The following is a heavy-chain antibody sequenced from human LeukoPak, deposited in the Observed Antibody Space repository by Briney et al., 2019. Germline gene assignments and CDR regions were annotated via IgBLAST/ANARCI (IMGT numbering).Heavy chain of an antibody. J-gene: IGHJ4*02. Sequence: ASVKVSCKASGYTFTIYYMHWVRQAPGQGLEWMGIINPSGGSTSYAQKFQGRVTMTRDTSTSTVYMELSSLRSEDTAVYYCARGVSGWGLQKRGDFDYWGQGTLVTVSS. V-gene: IGHV1-46*01. CDR1: GYTFTIYY. CDR2: INPSGGST. CDR3: ARGVSGWGLQKRGDFDY. D-gene: IGHD1-26*01.